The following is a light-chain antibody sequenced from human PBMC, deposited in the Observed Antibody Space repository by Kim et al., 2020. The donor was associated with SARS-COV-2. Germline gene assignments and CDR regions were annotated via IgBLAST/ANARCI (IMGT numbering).Light chain of an antibody. CDR1: SPNIGSNT. CDR3: AAWDDSLNGPV. CDR2: SNN. Sequence: GQRVTISCSGISPNIGSNTVNWYQQRPGTAPKLLIYSNNQWPSGVPDRFSGSKSGTSASLAISDLQSEDEADYFCAAWDDSLNGPVFGGGTQLTVL. V-gene: IGLV1-44*01. J-gene: IGLJ3*02.